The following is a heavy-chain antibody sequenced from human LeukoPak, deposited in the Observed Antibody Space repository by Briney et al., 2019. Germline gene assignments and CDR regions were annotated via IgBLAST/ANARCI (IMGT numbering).Heavy chain of an antibody. CDR2: ISSSGNTI. V-gene: IGHV3-11*01. CDR1: GFTFRDYY. J-gene: IGHJ4*02. D-gene: IGHD4-17*01. CDR3: ARGRDSGPY. Sequence: GGSLRLSCAASGFTFRDYYMSWIRQAPGKGLEWVSYISSSGNTIYYADSVRGRFSISRDNAKNSLFLQMNSLRAEDTAVYYCARGRDSGPYWGQGTLVTVSS.